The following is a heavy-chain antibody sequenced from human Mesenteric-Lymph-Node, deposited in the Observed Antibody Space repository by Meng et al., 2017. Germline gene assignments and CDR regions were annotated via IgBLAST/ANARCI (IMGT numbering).Heavy chain of an antibody. V-gene: IGHV3-48*03. CDR3: VTDVPGQVDLDH. J-gene: IGHJ4*02. CDR1: GFSISNYQ. Sequence: GESLKISCVASGFSISNYQMNWVRQAPGKGLEWIAFIDERPGRISSADSVRGRFTTSRDNAQNSLFLQMTSLRAEDTTLYFCVTDVPGQVDLDHWGQGTLVTVSS. D-gene: IGHD6-19*01. CDR2: IDERPGRI.